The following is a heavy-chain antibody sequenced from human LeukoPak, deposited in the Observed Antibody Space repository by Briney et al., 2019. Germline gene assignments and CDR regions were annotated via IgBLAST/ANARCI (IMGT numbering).Heavy chain of an antibody. Sequence: SETLSLTCTVSGGSISSSSYYWGWIRQPPGKGLEWIGSIYYSGSTYYNPSLKSRVTISVDTSKNQFSLKLSSVTAADTAVYYCARWDNWNDNDAFDIWGQGTMVTVSS. D-gene: IGHD1-20*01. CDR3: ARWDNWNDNDAFDI. CDR1: GGSISSSSYY. CDR2: IYYSGST. J-gene: IGHJ3*02. V-gene: IGHV4-39*07.